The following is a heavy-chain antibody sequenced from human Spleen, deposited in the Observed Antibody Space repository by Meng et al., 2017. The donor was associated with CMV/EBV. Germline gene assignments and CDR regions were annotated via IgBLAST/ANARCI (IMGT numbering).Heavy chain of an antibody. V-gene: IGHV3-23*01. Sequence: GESLKISCAASGFSFSDYAMNWVRQAPGKGLEWVSGISNSADKTYYANSVKGRFTISRDNSKNTLYLQMSSLRAEVTAVYYCARGSVQYRAFAFDIWGQGTMVTVSS. CDR3: ARGSVQYRAFAFDI. D-gene: IGHD2-2*01. CDR2: ISNSADKT. J-gene: IGHJ3*02. CDR1: GFSFSDYA.